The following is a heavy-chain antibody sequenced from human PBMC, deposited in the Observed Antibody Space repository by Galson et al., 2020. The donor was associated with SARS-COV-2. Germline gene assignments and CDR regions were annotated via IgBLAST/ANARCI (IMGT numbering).Heavy chain of an antibody. CDR2: IFWNDDE. D-gene: IGHD3-22*01. J-gene: IGHJ4*02. Sequence: ESGPTLVKPTQTLTLTCTFSEFSLTNSGVGVAWIRQPPGKALEWLALIFWNDDEWFSPSLKSRLTITKDTYKNQVVLTMTNMDPVDTATYYGAHVPSVGSGSYRFASWGQGTLVTVSS. CDR1: EFSLTNSGVG. V-gene: IGHV2-5*01. CDR3: AHVPSVGSGSYRFAS.